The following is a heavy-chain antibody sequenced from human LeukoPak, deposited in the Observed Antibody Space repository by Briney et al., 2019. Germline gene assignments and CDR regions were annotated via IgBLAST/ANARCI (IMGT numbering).Heavy chain of an antibody. CDR1: GFTFSSYS. V-gene: IGHV3-21*01. D-gene: IGHD2-15*01. J-gene: IGHJ4*02. CDR2: ISSSSSYI. CDR3: ARDRYCSGGSCYSVDY. Sequence: GGSLRLSCAASGFTFSSYSMNWVRQAPGKGLEWVSSISSSSSYIYYAVSVKGRFTISRDNAKNSLYLQMNSLRAEDTAVYYCARDRYCSGGSCYSVDYWGQGTLVTVSS.